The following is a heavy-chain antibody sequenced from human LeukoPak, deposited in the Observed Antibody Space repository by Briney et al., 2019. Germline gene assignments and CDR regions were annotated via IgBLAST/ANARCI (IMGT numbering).Heavy chain of an antibody. D-gene: IGHD5-12*01. Sequence: PSETLSLTCTVSGGSISSGGYYWSWIRQHPGKGLEWIGYIYYSGSTYYNPSLKSRVTISVDTSKNQFSLKLSSVTAADTAVYYCARGRRWLQFTGQPIDYWGQGTLVTVSS. J-gene: IGHJ4*02. CDR1: GGSISSGGYY. CDR2: IYYSGST. CDR3: ARGRRWLQFTGQPIDY. V-gene: IGHV4-31*03.